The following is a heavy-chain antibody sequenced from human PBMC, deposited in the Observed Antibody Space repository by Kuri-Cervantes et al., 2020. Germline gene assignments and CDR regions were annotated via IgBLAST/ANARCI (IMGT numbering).Heavy chain of an antibody. J-gene: IGHJ5*02. CDR3: ARVGLTGNLNRFDP. Sequence: LRLSCTVSGGSISSGDYYWSWIRQPPGKGLEWIGYIYYSGSTYYNPSLKSRVTISVDTSKNQFSLKLSSVTAADTAVYYCARVGLTGNLNRFDPWGQGTLVTVSS. D-gene: IGHD3-9*01. V-gene: IGHV4-30-4*01. CDR2: IYYSGST. CDR1: GGSISSGDYY.